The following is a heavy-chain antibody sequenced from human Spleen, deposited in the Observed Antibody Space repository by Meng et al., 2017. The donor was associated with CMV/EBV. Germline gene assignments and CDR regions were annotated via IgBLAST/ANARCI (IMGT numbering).Heavy chain of an antibody. CDR2: ISYDGSNK. CDR3: PPEPTYYDLWSGSNEDH. Sequence: GGSLRLSCAVSGFTFSSYAMHWVRQAPGKGLEWVAVISYDGSNKYYADSVKGRFTISRDNSKNTLYLQMNSLRPEDTALYYCPPEPTYYDLWSGSNEDHWGQGTLVTVSS. J-gene: IGHJ4*02. D-gene: IGHD3-3*01. CDR1: GFTFSSYA. V-gene: IGHV3-30*04.